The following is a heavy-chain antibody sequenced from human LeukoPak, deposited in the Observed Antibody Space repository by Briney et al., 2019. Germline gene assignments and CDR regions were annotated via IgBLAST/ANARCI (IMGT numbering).Heavy chain of an antibody. CDR2: ISTTSTTI. J-gene: IGHJ4*02. Sequence: GGSLRLSCAASGFRFSSYDIHWVRQAPGKGLEWVSYISTTSTTIYYADSVKGRFTISRDNAKNSLYLQMNSLRDEDTAVYYCARDLTLSYWGQGTLVTVSS. V-gene: IGHV3-48*02. D-gene: IGHD1-14*01. CDR3: ARDLTLSY. CDR1: GFRFSSYD.